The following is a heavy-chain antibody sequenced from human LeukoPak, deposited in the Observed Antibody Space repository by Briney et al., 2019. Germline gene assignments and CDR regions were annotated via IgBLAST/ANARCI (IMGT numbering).Heavy chain of an antibody. D-gene: IGHD6-13*01. J-gene: IGHJ4*02. CDR2: IYTSGST. CDR3: ARERGSSRKGYYFDY. CDR1: GGSISSSSYY. Sequence: SSETLSLTCTVSGGSISSSSYYWGWIRQPAGEGLEWIGRIYTSGSTNYNPSLKSRVTISVDTSKNQFSLKLSSVTAADTAVYYCARERGSSRKGYYFDYWGQGTLVTVSS. V-gene: IGHV4-61*02.